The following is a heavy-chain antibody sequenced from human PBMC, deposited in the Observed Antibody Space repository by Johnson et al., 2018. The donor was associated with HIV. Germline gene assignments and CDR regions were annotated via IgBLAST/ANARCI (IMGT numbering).Heavy chain of an antibody. CDR2: ISDSGLRT. Sequence: VQLVESGGDLVQPGGSLRLSCTASGFTFNSYAMGWVRQAPGKGLEWVSGISDSGLRTYYADSVKGRFTISRDNSNNTLYVQMNSLRAEDTAVYYCAKKMARDIGDGFDVWGQGTMVIVSS. V-gene: IGHV3-23*04. J-gene: IGHJ3*01. CDR1: GFTFNSYA. CDR3: AKKMARDIGDGFDV. D-gene: IGHD2-15*01.